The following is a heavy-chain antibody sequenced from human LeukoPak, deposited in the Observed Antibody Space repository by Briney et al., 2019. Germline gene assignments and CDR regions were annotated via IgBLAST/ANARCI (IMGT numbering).Heavy chain of an antibody. J-gene: IGHJ4*02. CDR1: GFTFTNAW. CDR2: IKSKTDGETA. V-gene: IGHV3-15*01. Sequence: PGGSLRLSCVDSGFTFTNAWMSWVRQAPGKGLEWIGRIKSKTDGETANYAEPVRGRFTISRDDSKSAVYLQMNSLKIEDTAVYYCTTDLGTYYHGSQRLIPIDYWGQGTLVTVSS. CDR3: TTDLGTYYHGSQRLIPIDY. D-gene: IGHD3-10*01.